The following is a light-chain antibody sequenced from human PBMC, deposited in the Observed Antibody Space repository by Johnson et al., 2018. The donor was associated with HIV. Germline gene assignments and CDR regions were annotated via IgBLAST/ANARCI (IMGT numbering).Light chain of an antibody. CDR2: DNN. Sequence: TQPPSVSAAPGQKVTISCSGSSSNIGNSYVSWYQQLPGTAPKLLIYDNNKRPSGIPDRFSGSKSGTSATLGITGLQTGDEADYYCGTWDSSLSAYVFGTGTKVTVL. CDR3: GTWDSSLSAYV. V-gene: IGLV1-51*01. J-gene: IGLJ1*01. CDR1: SSNIGNSY.